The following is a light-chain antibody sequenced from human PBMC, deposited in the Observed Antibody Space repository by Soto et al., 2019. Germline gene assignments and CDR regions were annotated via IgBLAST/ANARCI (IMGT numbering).Light chain of an antibody. CDR1: QVINNY. J-gene: IGKJ2*01. CDR2: AAS. V-gene: IGKV1-9*01. CDR3: QHFSDSRLYI. Sequence: DIQLTQSPSFLSASVGDRVTITCRASQVINNYLAWYQQKPGRAPKLLIYAASTLPIGVPSRFSGSGSGTEFTLTINSLQPEDFATYYCQHFSDSRLYIFGQGTRLDTK.